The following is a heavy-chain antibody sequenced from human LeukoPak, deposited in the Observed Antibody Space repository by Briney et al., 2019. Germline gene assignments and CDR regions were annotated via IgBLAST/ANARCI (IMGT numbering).Heavy chain of an antibody. Sequence: GGSLRPSCAPSGSTFISYAMSCVRQAPRKRLEWVSAIRGSAASTYYADSVKGRLTISRDNSKNTLYLQMNSLRAEDTAVYYCAKDLTYYYDSSGYSYANWFDPWGQGTLVTVSS. CDR1: GSTFISYA. CDR2: IRGSAAST. J-gene: IGHJ5*02. D-gene: IGHD3-22*01. V-gene: IGHV3-23*01. CDR3: AKDLTYYYDSSGYSYANWFDP.